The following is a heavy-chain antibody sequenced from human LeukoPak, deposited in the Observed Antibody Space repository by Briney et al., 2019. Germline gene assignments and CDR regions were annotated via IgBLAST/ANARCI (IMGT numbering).Heavy chain of an antibody. J-gene: IGHJ4*02. Sequence: GGSLILSCVVSGLDFNNHGVHWVRQAPGKGPEWVAYIGRDEGDEKFADSVKGRFSISRDNSKKTAYLDMRSLRVEDTARYFCARPPPYLVVIVLTRGDYWGQGTLVIVSS. CDR2: IGRDEGDE. CDR3: ARPPPYLVVIVLTRGDY. CDR1: GLDFNNHG. V-gene: IGHV3-30*02. D-gene: IGHD2-15*01.